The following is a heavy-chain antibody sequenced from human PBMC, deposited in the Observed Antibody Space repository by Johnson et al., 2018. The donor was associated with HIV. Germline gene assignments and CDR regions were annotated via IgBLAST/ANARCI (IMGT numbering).Heavy chain of an antibody. D-gene: IGHD3-10*01. V-gene: IGHV3-30-3*01. Sequence: VESGGGVVQPGRSLKLSCAASEFTFSNYAMHWVRQAPGKGLEWVAVISYDGSSKYYADSVKGRFTISRDNSKNTLNLQMNSLRPEDTAVYYCAKGMGLSIGELSDAFHFWGLGTVVTVSS. CDR2: ISYDGSSK. J-gene: IGHJ3*01. CDR3: AKGMGLSIGELSDAFHF. CDR1: EFTFSNYA.